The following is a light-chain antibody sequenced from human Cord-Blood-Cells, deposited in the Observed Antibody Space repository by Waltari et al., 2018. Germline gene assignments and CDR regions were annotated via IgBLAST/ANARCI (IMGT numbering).Light chain of an antibody. CDR1: QSISSW. J-gene: IGKJ1*01. Sequence: DIQMTQSPSTLSASVGDRVTITCRASQSISSWLAWYQQKPGKAPKLLIYKASSLESGVPSRFSRSGSGTEFTLTISSLQPDDFATYYCQQYNSYSRPFGQGTKVEIK. CDR2: KAS. V-gene: IGKV1-5*03. CDR3: QQYNSYSRP.